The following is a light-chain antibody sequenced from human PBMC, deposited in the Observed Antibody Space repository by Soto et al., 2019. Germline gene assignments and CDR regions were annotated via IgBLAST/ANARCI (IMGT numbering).Light chain of an antibody. CDR3: LLSYSGLV. V-gene: IGLV7-46*01. CDR1: TGAVTSGHY. CDR2: DTS. Sequence: QAVVTQEPSLTVSPGGTVTPTCGSSTGAVTSGHYPYWFQQKPGQAPRTLIYDTSNKHSWTPARFSGSLLGGKAALTLSGAQPEDEAEYYCLLSYSGLVFGGGTKVTVL. J-gene: IGLJ2*01.